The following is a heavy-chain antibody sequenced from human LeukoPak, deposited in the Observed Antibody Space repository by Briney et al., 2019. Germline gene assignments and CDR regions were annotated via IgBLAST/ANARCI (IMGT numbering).Heavy chain of an antibody. CDR1: GGSFSGYY. CDR3: ARGRGYYGSESYYRRPTYFDY. D-gene: IGHD3-10*01. V-gene: IGHV4-34*01. Sequence: PSETLSLTCAVYGGSFSGYYWSWIRQPPGKGLEWIGEINHSGSTNYNPSLKSRVTISVDTSKNQFSLKLSSVTAADTAVYYCARGRGYYGSESYYRRPTYFDYWGQGTLVTVSS. CDR2: INHSGST. J-gene: IGHJ4*02.